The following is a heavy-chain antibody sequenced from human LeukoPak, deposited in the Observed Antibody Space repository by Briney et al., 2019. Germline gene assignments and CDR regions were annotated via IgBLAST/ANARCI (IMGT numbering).Heavy chain of an antibody. J-gene: IGHJ3*02. CDR1: GGSISSSSYY. Sequence: KPSETLSLTCTVSGGSISSSSYYWGWIRQPPGKGLEWIGYISHIGSTNYNPSLKSRVTISVDTSKNQFSLKLTSVTAADTAVYYCARDRISINALDMWGQGTMVTVSS. CDR2: ISHIGST. CDR3: ARDRISINALDM. D-gene: IGHD1-14*01. V-gene: IGHV4-61*01.